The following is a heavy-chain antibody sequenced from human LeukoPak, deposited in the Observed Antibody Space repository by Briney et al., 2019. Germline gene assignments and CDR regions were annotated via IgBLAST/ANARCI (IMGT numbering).Heavy chain of an antibody. V-gene: IGHV3-48*03. D-gene: IGHD5-18*01. CDR3: ATGGYSYGTAPDDY. Sequence: GGSLRLSCAASEFTFRSYEMNWVRQAPGKGLEWISYISSTGNTIYYVDSVQGRFTISRDNAKNSLYLQMNSLRAEDTAVYYCATGGYSYGTAPDDYWGQGTLVTVSS. CDR2: ISSTGNTI. J-gene: IGHJ4*02. CDR1: EFTFRSYE.